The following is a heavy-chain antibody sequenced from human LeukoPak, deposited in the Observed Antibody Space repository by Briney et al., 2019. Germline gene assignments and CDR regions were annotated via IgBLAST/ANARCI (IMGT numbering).Heavy chain of an antibody. CDR1: GGTFSSYA. J-gene: IGHJ5*02. Sequence: ASVKVSFKASGGTFSSYAISWVRQAPGQGLDWMGRIIPIFGTANYAQKLQGRVTITTDESTRTAYMELSSMRSEDTAVYYCARDLAEHYRDTWFDPWGQGTLVTVSS. CDR3: ARDLAEHYRDTWFDP. D-gene: IGHD4-11*01. CDR2: IIPIFGTA. V-gene: IGHV1-69*05.